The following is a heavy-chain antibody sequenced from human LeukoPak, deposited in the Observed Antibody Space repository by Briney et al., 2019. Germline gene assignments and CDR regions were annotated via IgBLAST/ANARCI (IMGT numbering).Heavy chain of an antibody. CDR1: GYTFTGYY. Sequence: GASVKVSCKASGYTFTGYYMHWVRQAPGQGLEWMGWINPNSGGTNYAQKFQGRVTMTRDTSISTAYMELSSLRSEDMAVYYCARALSYYDSSLYLWGQGTLVTVSS. CDR2: INPNSGGT. CDR3: ARALSYYDSSLYL. D-gene: IGHD3-22*01. V-gene: IGHV1-2*02. J-gene: IGHJ4*02.